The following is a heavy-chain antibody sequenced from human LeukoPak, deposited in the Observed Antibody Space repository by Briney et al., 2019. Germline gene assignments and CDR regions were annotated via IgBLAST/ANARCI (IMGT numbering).Heavy chain of an antibody. J-gene: IGHJ3*02. CDR2: IYYSGST. CDR3: ARDLSVGPSGAFDI. CDR1: GGSISSYY. V-gene: IGHV4-59*01. Sequence: SETLSLTCTVSGGSISSYYWSWIRQPPGKGLKWIGYIYYSGSTNYNPSLKSRVTISVDTSKNQFSLKLSSVTAADTAVYYCARDLSVGPSGAFDIWGQGTMVTVSS. D-gene: IGHD3-10*01.